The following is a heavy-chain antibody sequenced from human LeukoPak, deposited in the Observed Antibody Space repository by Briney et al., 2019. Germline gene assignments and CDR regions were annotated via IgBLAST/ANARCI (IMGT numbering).Heavy chain of an antibody. CDR1: GFTLSSYS. CDR3: ARDDLFGVVTTDAFDI. J-gene: IGHJ3*02. D-gene: IGHD3-3*01. CDR2: ISSSSSTI. V-gene: IGHV3-48*01. Sequence: GGSLRLSCAASGFTLSSYSMNWVRQAPGKGLEWVSYISSSSSTIYYADSVKGRFTISRDNAKNSLYLQMNSLRAEDTAVYYCARDDLFGVVTTDAFDIWGQGTMVTVSS.